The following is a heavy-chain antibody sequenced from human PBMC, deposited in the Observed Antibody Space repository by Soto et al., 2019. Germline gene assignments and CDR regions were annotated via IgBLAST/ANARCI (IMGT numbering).Heavy chain of an antibody. CDR3: ASDLYNSGCYN. Sequence: QVQLVQSGAEVKKPGASVKAACKAVGYTFTSYDFNWVRQATGQGLEWMGWMNPDSGNTGYAQKFQGRVTMTRNTSISTVYMELSSLRSEDTAVYYCASDLYNSGCYNWGQGTLVTVSS. J-gene: IGHJ4*02. D-gene: IGHD6-19*01. V-gene: IGHV1-8*02. CDR1: GYTFTSYD. CDR2: MNPDSGNT.